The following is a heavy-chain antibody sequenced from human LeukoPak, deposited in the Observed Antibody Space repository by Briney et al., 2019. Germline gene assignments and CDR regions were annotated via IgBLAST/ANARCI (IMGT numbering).Heavy chain of an antibody. CDR1: GFTFSSYA. V-gene: IGHV3-30*04. Sequence: GRSLRLSCAASGFTFSSYAMHWVRQAPGKGLEWVAVISYDGSNKYYADSVKGRFTISRDNSKNTLYLQMNSLRAEDTAVYYCARDLDPLGGYSSNRYGKSYWGQGTLVTVSS. D-gene: IGHD6-13*01. J-gene: IGHJ4*02. CDR2: ISYDGSNK. CDR3: ARDLDPLGGYSSNRYGKSY.